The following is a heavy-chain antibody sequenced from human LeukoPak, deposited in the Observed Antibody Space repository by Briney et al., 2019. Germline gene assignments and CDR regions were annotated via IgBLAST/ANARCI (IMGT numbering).Heavy chain of an antibody. D-gene: IGHD6-13*01. CDR2: IYSGGST. Sequence: PGGSLRLSCAASGFTVSSNYMSWVRQAPGKGLEWVSVIYSGGSTYYADSVKGRFTISRDNSKNTLYLQMNSLRAEDTAVYYCARVDNSGYSSSWYWFDPWGQGTLVTVSS. J-gene: IGHJ5*02. CDR1: GFTVSSNY. V-gene: IGHV3-66*01. CDR3: ARVDNSGYSSSWYWFDP.